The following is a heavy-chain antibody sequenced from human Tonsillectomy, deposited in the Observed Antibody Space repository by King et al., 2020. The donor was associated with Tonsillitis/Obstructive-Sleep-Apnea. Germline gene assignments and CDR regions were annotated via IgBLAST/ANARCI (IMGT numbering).Heavy chain of an antibody. CDR2: IWYDGSNK. CDR3: ARDREGDLLDY. J-gene: IGHJ4*02. CDR1: GFTFSSYG. Sequence: VQLVESGGGVVQPGRSLRLSCAASGFTFSSYGMHWVRQAPGKGLEWVAVIWYDGSNKYYADSVKGRFTISRDNSKNTLYLQMNRLRAEATAVYYCARDREGDLLDYWGQGTLVTVSS. D-gene: IGHD3-10*01. V-gene: IGHV3-33*01.